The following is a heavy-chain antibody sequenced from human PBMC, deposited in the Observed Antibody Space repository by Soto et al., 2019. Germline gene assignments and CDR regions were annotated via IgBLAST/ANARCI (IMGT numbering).Heavy chain of an antibody. CDR1: GYTFSNFW. J-gene: IGHJ4*02. CDR2: IYPGVHET. CDR3: ARSPRSSPYFDL. Sequence: PGESLKISCQCSGYTFSNFWIGWVRQLPGQGLEWMGIIYPGVHETRYSRSFLGKVTISAEKSINTAYLQWSSLEASDSAFYFCARSPRSSPYFDLGGQGSLVTVYS. V-gene: IGHV5-51*01. D-gene: IGHD6-13*01.